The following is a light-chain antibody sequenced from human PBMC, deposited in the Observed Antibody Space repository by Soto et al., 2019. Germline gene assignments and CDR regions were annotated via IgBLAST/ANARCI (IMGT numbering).Light chain of an antibody. CDR2: SNN. J-gene: IGLJ1*01. V-gene: IGLV1-44*01. CDR3: AAWDDSLNGQL. CDR1: SSNIGSDA. Sequence: QSVLTQPPSASGTPGQRVTISCSGSSSNIGSDAVSWYQQLPGTAPKLLIYSNNQRPSGVPDRFSGPKSGTSASLAISGLQSEDEADYYCAAWDDSLNGQLFGTGTKVTVL.